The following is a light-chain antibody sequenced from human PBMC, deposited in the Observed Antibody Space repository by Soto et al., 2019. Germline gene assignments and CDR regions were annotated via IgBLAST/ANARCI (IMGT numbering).Light chain of an antibody. J-gene: IGKJ2*01. Sequence: DLVMTQSPLSLPVTPGEPASISCKSSQSLLHSDGYTYLDWYLQKPGQSPQLLIYLGSNRASGVPDRFSGSGSGTDFTLKISRVEDEDVGVYYCAQGLQAPFTYGQGAKLEIK. CDR1: QSLLHSDGYTY. V-gene: IGKV2-28*01. CDR3: AQGLQAPFT. CDR2: LGS.